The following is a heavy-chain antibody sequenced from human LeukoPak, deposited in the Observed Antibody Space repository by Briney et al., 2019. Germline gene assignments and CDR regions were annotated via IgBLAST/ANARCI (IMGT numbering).Heavy chain of an antibody. CDR2: IKQDGSEK. J-gene: IGHJ6*02. D-gene: IGHD5-12*01. V-gene: IGHV3-7*01. Sequence: GGSLRLSCAASGFTFSSYWMSWVRQAPGKGLEWVANIKQDGSEKYYVDSVKGRFTISRDNAKNSLYLQMNSLRAEDTAVYYCARAPSGGSGYDPLYYYGMDVWGQGTTVTVSS. CDR3: ARAPSGGSGYDPLYYYGMDV. CDR1: GFTFSSYW.